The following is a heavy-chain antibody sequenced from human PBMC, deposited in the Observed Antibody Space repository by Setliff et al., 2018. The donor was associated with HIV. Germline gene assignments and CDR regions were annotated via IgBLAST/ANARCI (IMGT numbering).Heavy chain of an antibody. D-gene: IGHD2-8*01. J-gene: IGHJ6*03. CDR2: IITLFGEA. Sequence: GASVKVSCKASRGTFRNSAINWVRQAPGQGLVWMGGIITLFGEANYAQKFQGRVTITADGSTSTAYMEVSRLRSEDTAVYYCARGGTNGAPGYYYMDVWGKGTTVTVS. CDR1: RGTFRNSA. CDR3: ARGGTNGAPGYYYMDV. V-gene: IGHV1-69*13.